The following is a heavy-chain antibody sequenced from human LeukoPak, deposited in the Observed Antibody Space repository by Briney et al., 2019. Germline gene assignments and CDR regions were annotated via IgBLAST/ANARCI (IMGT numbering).Heavy chain of an antibody. V-gene: IGHV3-74*01. CDR1: GFTFSSYW. D-gene: IGHD4-23*01. J-gene: IGHJ3*02. CDR3: ARDNDYGGNLGAFDI. CDR2: INSDGSST. Sequence: GGSLRLSCVASGFTFSSYWMHWVRHAPGKGLVWVSRINSDGSSTSYADSVKGRFTISRDNAKNTLYLQMNSLRAEDTAVYYCARDNDYGGNLGAFDIWGQGTMVTVSS.